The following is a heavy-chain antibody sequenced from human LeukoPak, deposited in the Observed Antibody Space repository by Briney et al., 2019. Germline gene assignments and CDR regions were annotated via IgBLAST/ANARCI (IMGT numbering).Heavy chain of an antibody. CDR2: IYSGGST. V-gene: IGHV3-66*01. CDR1: GFTVSSNY. CDR3: GRGSYGSGSYFSWFDP. D-gene: IGHD3-10*01. Sequence: GGSLRLSCAASGFTVSSNYMSWVRQAPGKGLEWVSVIYSGGSTYYADSVKGRFTISRDNSKNTLYLQMNSLRAEDTAVYYCGRGSYGSGSYFSWFDPWGQGTLVTVSS. J-gene: IGHJ5*02.